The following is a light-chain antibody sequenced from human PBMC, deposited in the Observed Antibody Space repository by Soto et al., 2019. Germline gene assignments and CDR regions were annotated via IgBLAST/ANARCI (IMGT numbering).Light chain of an antibody. CDR1: SSDFGGYNY. V-gene: IGLV2-11*01. Sequence: QSALTQPRSVSGSPGQSVTISCTGTSSDFGGYNYVSWYQQHPGKAPKLMIYDVSKRPSGVPDRFSGSKSGNTASLTISGLQAEDEADYYCCSYAGSYTHYVFGTGTKLTVL. CDR2: DVS. J-gene: IGLJ1*01. CDR3: CSYAGSYTHYV.